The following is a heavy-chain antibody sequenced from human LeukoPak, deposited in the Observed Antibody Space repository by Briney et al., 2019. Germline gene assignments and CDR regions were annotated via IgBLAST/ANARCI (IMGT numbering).Heavy chain of an antibody. Sequence: SETLSLTCAVYGGSFSGYYWSWIRQPPGKGLEWIGEINHSGSTNYNPSLKSRVPISVDTSKNQFSLKLSSVTAADTAVYYCARGTTVTPYHYWGQGTLVTVSS. CDR3: ARGTTVTPYHY. D-gene: IGHD4-17*01. J-gene: IGHJ4*02. CDR1: GGSFSGYY. CDR2: INHSGST. V-gene: IGHV4-34*01.